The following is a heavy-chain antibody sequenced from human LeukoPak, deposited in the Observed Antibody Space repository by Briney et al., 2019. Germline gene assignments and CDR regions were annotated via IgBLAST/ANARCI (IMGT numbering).Heavy chain of an antibody. V-gene: IGHV5-51*01. CDR2: IYPGDSDT. Sequence: GESLKISCKGSGYSFTSYWIGWVRQMPGKGLEWMGIIYPGDSDTRYSPSFQGQVTISADKSISTAYLQGSSLKASDTAMYYCARPYGSGSYLGVLGYWGQGTLVTVSS. CDR3: ARPYGSGSYLGVLGY. J-gene: IGHJ4*02. D-gene: IGHD3-10*01. CDR1: GYSFTSYW.